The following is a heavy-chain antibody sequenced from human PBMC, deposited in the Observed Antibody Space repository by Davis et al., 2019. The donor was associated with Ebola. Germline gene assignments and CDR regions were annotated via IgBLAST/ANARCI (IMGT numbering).Heavy chain of an antibody. CDR2: ISDTSRTI. D-gene: IGHD2-2*01. CDR3: ARAAVSASKSWFDP. Sequence: PGGSLSLSCAASGFPFSDYYMNWIRQAPGRGLELVSYISDTSRTIYYADSVKGRFTISRDNAKKSLFLQMNSLGAEDTAVYYCARAAVSASKSWFDPWGQGTLVTVSS. CDR1: GFPFSDYY. J-gene: IGHJ5*02. V-gene: IGHV3-11*01.